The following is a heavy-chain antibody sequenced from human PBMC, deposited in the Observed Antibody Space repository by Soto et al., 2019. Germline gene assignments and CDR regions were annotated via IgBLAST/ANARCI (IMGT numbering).Heavy chain of an antibody. Sequence: GESLKISCKGSGYTFTNYWIDWVRQMPGKGLEWMGIIAPGDSDTRYSPSFQGQVTISADKSISTAYLQWSSLKASDTAVYFCARVTFTPNWFDSWGQGILVTVSS. CDR2: IAPGDSDT. J-gene: IGHJ5*01. CDR3: ARVTFTPNWFDS. D-gene: IGHD3-16*01. CDR1: GYTFTNYW. V-gene: IGHV5-51*01.